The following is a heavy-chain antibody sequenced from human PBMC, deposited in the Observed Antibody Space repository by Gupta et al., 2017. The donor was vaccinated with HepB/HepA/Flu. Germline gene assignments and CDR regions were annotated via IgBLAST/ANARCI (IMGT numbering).Heavy chain of an antibody. J-gene: IGHJ3*02. V-gene: IGHV3-13*01. CDR1: GFTFSSYD. Sequence: EVQLVESGGGLVQPGGSLRLPCAASGFTFSSYDLHWVRHAQGKGLEWVSAIGTAGDTYYPGSVKGRFTISRENAKNSLYLQMNSLRAGDTAVYYCARGGYDSSGSPEVNDAFDIWGQGTMVTVSS. CDR2: IGTAGDT. CDR3: ARGGYDSSGSPEVNDAFDI. D-gene: IGHD3-22*01.